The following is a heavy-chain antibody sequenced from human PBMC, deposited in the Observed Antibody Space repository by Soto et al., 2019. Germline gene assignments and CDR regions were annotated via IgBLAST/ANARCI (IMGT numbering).Heavy chain of an antibody. J-gene: IGHJ4*02. Sequence: QLQLQESGPGLVKPSETLSLTCSVSGDSINSDNYYWGWIRQPPGKGLEWIGSIYYRGNTYYNPSLKHRVTIFLDKSKSQFSLQLNSVTAADSAVYFCAILEGLATITYYFDYWGQGTLVTVSS. CDR3: AILEGLATITYYFDY. CDR1: GDSINSDNYY. CDR2: IYYRGNT. D-gene: IGHD3-3*01. V-gene: IGHV4-39*01.